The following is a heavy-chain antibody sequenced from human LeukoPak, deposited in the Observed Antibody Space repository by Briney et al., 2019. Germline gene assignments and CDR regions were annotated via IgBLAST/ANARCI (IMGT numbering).Heavy chain of an antibody. CDR2: MNRDGSEK. Sequence: PGGPLRLSCAASGFTFAPYWMTWVRQAPGKGLEYVATMNRDGSEKYYVDSVKGRFTISRDNSKNSLYLQMDSLRAEDTAVYYCARGIEEWLYLYYWGQGALVTVAS. D-gene: IGHD3-3*01. J-gene: IGHJ4*02. CDR3: ARGIEEWLYLYY. V-gene: IGHV3-7*04. CDR1: GFTFAPYW.